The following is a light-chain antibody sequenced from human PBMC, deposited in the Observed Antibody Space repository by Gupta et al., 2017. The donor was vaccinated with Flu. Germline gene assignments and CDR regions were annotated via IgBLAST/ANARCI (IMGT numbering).Light chain of an antibody. CDR2: GAS. Sequence: DIQMTQSPSSLSASVGDRVTITCRASQSISTYLNWYQQKPGKAPKLLIYGASRWQSGVPSRFSGSGSGTDFTLTSSRRQPEDFATYYWLQSYTMRIFGQGTKLDIK. V-gene: IGKV1-39*01. J-gene: IGKJ2*01. CDR3: LQSYTMRI. CDR1: QSISTY.